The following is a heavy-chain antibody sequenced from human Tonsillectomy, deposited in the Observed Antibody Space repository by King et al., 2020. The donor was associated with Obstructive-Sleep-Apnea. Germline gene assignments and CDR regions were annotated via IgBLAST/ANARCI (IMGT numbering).Heavy chain of an antibody. D-gene: IGHD3-22*01. CDR2: IRSKANNYAT. J-gene: IGHJ5*02. CDR1: GFTFSGSA. CDR3: VWGVGDSSSGWFDP. V-gene: IGHV3-73*01. Sequence: VQLVESGGGLVQPGGSLKLSCAASGFTFSGSAMHWVRQASGKGLEWVGRIRSKANNYATAYAASVKGRFTISRDDGKNTAYLQMNTLKTEDTAVYHCVWGVGDSSSGWFDPWGQGTLVTVSS.